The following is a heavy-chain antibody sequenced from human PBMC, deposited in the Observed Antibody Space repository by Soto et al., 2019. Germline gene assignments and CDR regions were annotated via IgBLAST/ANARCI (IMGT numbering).Heavy chain of an antibody. Sequence: ETLSLTCTVSGGSISSSSYYWGWIRQPPGKGLEWIGSIYYSGSTYYNPSLKSRVTISVDTSKNQFSLKLSSVTAADTAVYYCARDYYGSGSPAFDIWGQGTMVTVSS. CDR1: GGSISSSSYY. V-gene: IGHV4-39*02. J-gene: IGHJ3*02. CDR3: ARDYYGSGSPAFDI. CDR2: IYYSGST. D-gene: IGHD3-10*01.